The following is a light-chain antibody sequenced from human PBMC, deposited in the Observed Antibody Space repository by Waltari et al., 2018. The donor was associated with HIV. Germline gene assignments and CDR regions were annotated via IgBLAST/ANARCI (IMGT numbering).Light chain of an antibody. CDR2: SAN. J-gene: IGLJ2*01. CDR3: VLNLGRGIVV. CDR1: SGSVSARNY. Sequence: QTVVTQEPSFSVSPGGTVTLTCGLSSGSVSARNYASWYQQIPGQAPLTRIHSANTRSSGVPGRFSGSSLGNKAALTITGAQADDEADYYCVLNLGRGIVVFGGGTKVTVL. V-gene: IGLV8-61*01.